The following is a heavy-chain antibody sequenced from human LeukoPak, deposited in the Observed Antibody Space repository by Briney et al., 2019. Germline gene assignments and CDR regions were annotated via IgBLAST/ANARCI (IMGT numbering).Heavy chain of an antibody. Sequence: GGSLRLSCAASGFTFDDYGMSWVRQAPGKGLEWVSGINWNGGSTGYADSVKGRFTISRDNSKNTLYLQMNSLRAEDTAVYYCAKHYGSGNYFDYWGQGTLVTVSS. CDR2: INWNGGST. V-gene: IGHV3-20*04. CDR1: GFTFDDYG. J-gene: IGHJ4*02. D-gene: IGHD3-10*01. CDR3: AKHYGSGNYFDY.